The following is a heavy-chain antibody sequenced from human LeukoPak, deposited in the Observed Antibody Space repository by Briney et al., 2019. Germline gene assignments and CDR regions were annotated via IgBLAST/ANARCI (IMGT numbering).Heavy chain of an antibody. CDR3: AKGRMGATPYYFDY. CDR1: GFTFSAHW. J-gene: IGHJ4*02. Sequence: GGSLRLSCAASGFTFSAHWMTWVRQAPGKGLEWVANIKEDGSEKYYVDSVKGRFTISRDIAKNSLYLQMNSLRAEDTAVYYCAKGRMGATPYYFDYWGQGTLVTVSS. CDR2: IKEDGSEK. V-gene: IGHV3-7*01. D-gene: IGHD1-26*01.